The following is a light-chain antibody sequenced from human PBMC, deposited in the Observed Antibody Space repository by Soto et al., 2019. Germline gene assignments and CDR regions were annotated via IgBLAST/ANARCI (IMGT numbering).Light chain of an antibody. CDR1: QSLVHSDGNTY. V-gene: IGKV2-30*02. Sequence: DVVMTQSPLSLPVTLGQPASISCRSSQSLVHSDGNTYLHWFRQRPGQSPRRLIYNVSNRDSGVPDRFSGSGSGTDFTLKISRVEAEDVGVYYCLQGTHWPLYTFGQGTELEIK. CDR2: NVS. CDR3: LQGTHWPLYT. J-gene: IGKJ2*01.